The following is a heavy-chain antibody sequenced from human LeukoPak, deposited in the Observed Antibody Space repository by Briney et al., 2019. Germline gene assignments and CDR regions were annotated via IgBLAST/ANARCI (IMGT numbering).Heavy chain of an antibody. Sequence: KPSQTLSLTCTVSGGSISSGGYSWSWIRQHPGKGLEWIGYIYYSGSTYYNPSLKSRVTISVDTSKNQFSLKLSSVTAADTAVYYCARDRISGAVTTTGSRAFDIWGQGTMVTVSS. CDR2: IYYSGST. CDR1: GGSISSGGYS. CDR3: ARDRISGAVTTTGSRAFDI. D-gene: IGHD4-11*01. J-gene: IGHJ3*02. V-gene: IGHV4-31*03.